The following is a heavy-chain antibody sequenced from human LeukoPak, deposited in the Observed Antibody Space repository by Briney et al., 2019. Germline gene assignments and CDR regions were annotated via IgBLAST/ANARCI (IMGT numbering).Heavy chain of an antibody. CDR3: AKRLRITIFGDNDP. CDR1: GFTFSSYA. V-gene: IGHV3-23*01. CDR2: ISGSGGST. Sequence: GGSLRLSCAASGFTFSSYAISWVRQAPGKGLEWVSGISGSGGSTYYADSVKGRFTISRDNSKNTLYLQMNSLRAEDTAVYYCAKRLRITIFGDNDPWGRGTLVTVSS. J-gene: IGHJ5*02. D-gene: IGHD3-3*01.